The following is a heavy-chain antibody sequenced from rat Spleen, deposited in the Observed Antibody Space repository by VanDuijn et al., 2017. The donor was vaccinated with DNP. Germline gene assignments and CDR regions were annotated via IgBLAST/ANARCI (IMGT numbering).Heavy chain of an antibody. V-gene: IGHV3-1*01. J-gene: IGHJ2*01. CDR2: ISFSGST. Sequence: EVQLQESGPGLVKPSQSLSLTCSVTGYSITSNYWGWVRKFPGNKMEYIGHISFSGSTNYSPSLKSRISITRDTSKNQFFLQVNSVTTEDTATYYCASRFYDGYYHYFNYWGQGVMVTVSS. CDR3: ASRFYDGYYHYFNY. D-gene: IGHD1-12*03. CDR1: GYSITSNY.